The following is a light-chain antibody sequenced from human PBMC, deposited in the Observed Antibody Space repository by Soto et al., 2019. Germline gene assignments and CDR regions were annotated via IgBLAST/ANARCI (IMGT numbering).Light chain of an antibody. CDR3: QQYNNPPPT. J-gene: IGKJ4*01. CDR2: DAF. CDR1: QDINNF. Sequence: DIQMTQSPSSLSASVGDRVTITCQASQDINNFLNWYQQKPGKAPKLLIYDAFKLDTGVPSRFRGSGSGKVFTFTISSLQPEDIATYFCQQYNNPPPTFGGGPKVEI. V-gene: IGKV1-33*01.